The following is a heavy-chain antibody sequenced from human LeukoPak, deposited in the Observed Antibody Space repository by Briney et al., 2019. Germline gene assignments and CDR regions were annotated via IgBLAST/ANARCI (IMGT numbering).Heavy chain of an antibody. CDR2: IYYTGTT. V-gene: IGHV4-39*07. CDR1: GGSMNINDYY. D-gene: IGHD1-1*01. CDR3: ARDSIRVQTGTTP. J-gene: IGHJ5*02. Sequence: TTSETLSLTCSVFGGSMNINDYYWAWIRQPPGEGLEWIGSIYYTGTTYYNPSLNYRVTISVDTSKNQFSLRLTSVTAADTAVYYCARDSIRVQTGTTPWGRGTLVTVSS.